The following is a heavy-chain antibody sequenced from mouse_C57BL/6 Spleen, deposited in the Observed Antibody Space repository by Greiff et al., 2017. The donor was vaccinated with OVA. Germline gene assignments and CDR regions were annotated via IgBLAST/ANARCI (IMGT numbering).Heavy chain of an antibody. CDR2: IDPSDSAT. J-gene: IGHJ1*03. CDR3: ARDYYGSRYGYFDV. Sequence: QVQLQQPGAELVRPGSSVKLSCKASGYTFTSYWMHWVKQRPIQGLEWIGNIDPSDSATHYNQKFKDKATLTVDTSSSTAYMQLSSLTSEDSAVDYCARDYYGSRYGYFDVWGTGTTLTVSS. V-gene: IGHV1-52*01. D-gene: IGHD1-1*01. CDR1: GYTFTSYW.